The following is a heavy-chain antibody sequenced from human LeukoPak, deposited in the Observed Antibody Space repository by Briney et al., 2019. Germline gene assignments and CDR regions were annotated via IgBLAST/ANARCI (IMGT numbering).Heavy chain of an antibody. D-gene: IGHD3-10*01. J-gene: IGHJ4*02. CDR1: GGSISSSSYY. CDR3: ARRAREFGWVFAY. V-gene: IGHV4-39*01. CDR2: IYYSGSST. Sequence: SETLSLTCTVSGGSISSSSYYSGWIRQPPGKGLEWIVNIYYSGSSTSYHPSLKSRVTISVDTSKNQLSLKLSSVTAADTAVYYCARRAREFGWVFAYWGQGTLVTVSS.